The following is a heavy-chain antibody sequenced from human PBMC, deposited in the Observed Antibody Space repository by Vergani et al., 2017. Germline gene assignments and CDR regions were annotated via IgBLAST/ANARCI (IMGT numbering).Heavy chain of an antibody. V-gene: IGHV3-23*01. D-gene: IGHD3-3*01. CDR1: GFTFSSYA. J-gene: IGHJ6*02. CDR2: IRGSGGST. CDR3: AIGAPSAYYYFWSGPSQAYYGMDV. Sequence: EVQLLESGGGLVQPGGSLRLSCAASGFTFSSYAMSWVRQAPGKGLEWVSAIRGSGGSTYYADSVKGRFTISRDNSKNTLYLQMNSLRADDTAVYYCAIGAPSAYYYFWSGPSQAYYGMDVWGQGTTVTVSS.